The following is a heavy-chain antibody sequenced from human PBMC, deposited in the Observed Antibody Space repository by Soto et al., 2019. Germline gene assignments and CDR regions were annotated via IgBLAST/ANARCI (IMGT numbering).Heavy chain of an antibody. CDR2: ISYDGSNK. CDR1: GFTFSSYG. J-gene: IGHJ4*02. D-gene: IGHD1-26*01. Sequence: GGSLRLSCAASGFTFSSYGMHWVRQAPGKGLEWVAVISYDGSNKYYADSVKGRFTISRDNSKNTLYLQMNSLRAEDTAVYYCAKDQVGANFDYWGQGTLVTVSS. V-gene: IGHV3-30*18. CDR3: AKDQVGANFDY.